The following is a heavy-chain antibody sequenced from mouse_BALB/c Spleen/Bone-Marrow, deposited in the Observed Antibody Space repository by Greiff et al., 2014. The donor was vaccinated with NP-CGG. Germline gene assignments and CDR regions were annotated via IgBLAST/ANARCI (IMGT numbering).Heavy chain of an antibody. J-gene: IGHJ1*01. Sequence: GAELVKPGASAKLSCKASGYTFTSYYMYWVKQRPGQGLEWIGGINPSNGGTNFNEKFKSKATLTVDKSSSTAYMQLSSLTSEDSAVYYCTRDHYYYGSSYWYFDVWGAGTTVTVSS. CDR2: INPSNGGT. CDR1: GYTFTSYY. V-gene: IGHV1S81*02. CDR3: TRDHYYYGSSYWYFDV. D-gene: IGHD1-1*01.